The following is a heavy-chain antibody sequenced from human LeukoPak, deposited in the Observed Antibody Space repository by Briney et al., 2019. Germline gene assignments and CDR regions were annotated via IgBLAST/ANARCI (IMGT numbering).Heavy chain of an antibody. V-gene: IGHV3-23*01. CDR1: GFTFSSYA. D-gene: IGHD2-8*01. J-gene: IGHJ4*02. CDR3: ARGAPEYCTNGVCPSDY. CDR2: ISGSGGST. Sequence: GGSLRLSCAASGFTFSSYAMSWVRQAPGKGLEWVSAISGSGGSTYYADSVKGRFTISRDNSKNTLYLQMNSLRAEDTAVYFCARGAPEYCTNGVCPSDYWGQGALVTVSS.